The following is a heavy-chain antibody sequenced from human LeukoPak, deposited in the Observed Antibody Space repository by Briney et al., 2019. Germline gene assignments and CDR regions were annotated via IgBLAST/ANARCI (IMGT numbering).Heavy chain of an antibody. Sequence: GGSLRLSCAASGFTLSSYSMNWVRQAPGKGLEWISYIDSDTNGNTIYYPHTVKGRFTISRDNAKNSLYLQMGSLRDEDTAVYYCARDRDYAFDYWGQGTLVTVSS. V-gene: IGHV3-48*02. J-gene: IGHJ4*02. CDR2: IDSDTNGNTI. D-gene: IGHD4-17*01. CDR1: GFTLSSYS. CDR3: ARDRDYAFDY.